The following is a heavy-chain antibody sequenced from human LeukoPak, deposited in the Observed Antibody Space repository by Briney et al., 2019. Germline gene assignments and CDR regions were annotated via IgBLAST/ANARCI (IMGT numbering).Heavy chain of an antibody. J-gene: IGHJ4*02. CDR2: ISGSGDST. D-gene: IGHD2-15*01. V-gene: IGHV3-23*01. Sequence: PGGSLRLSCAASGFTFSTYAVNWVRQAPGKGLEWVSTISGSGDSTYYADSVKGRFTISRDNSKNTLYLQMNSLRAEDTAVYYCAKDPFAVAVDYWGQGTLVTVSS. CDR1: GFTFSTYA. CDR3: AKDPFAVAVDY.